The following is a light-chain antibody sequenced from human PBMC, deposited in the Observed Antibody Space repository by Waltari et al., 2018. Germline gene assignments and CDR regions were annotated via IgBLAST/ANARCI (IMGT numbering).Light chain of an antibody. CDR1: QDISTS. V-gene: IGKV1-27*01. Sequence: DIQMTQSPSSLSASVGDRVTITCRASQDISTSLAWYQQKPGNVPKVLIFAISTLQSGVPSRFSVSGSGTDFTLTISSLQPEDVATYYCQKYNSAPWTFGQGTRVEIK. CDR3: QKYNSAPWT. J-gene: IGKJ1*01. CDR2: AIS.